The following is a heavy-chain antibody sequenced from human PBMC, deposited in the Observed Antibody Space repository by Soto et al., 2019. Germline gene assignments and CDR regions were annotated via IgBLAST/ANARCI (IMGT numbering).Heavy chain of an antibody. D-gene: IGHD2-15*01. V-gene: IGHV3-33*01. J-gene: IGHJ5*02. CDR2: IWYDGSNK. CDR1: GFTFSSYG. CDR3: AREGRYCSGGSCYELWFDP. Sequence: GGSLRLSCAASGFTFSSYGMHWVRQAPGKGLEWVAVIWYDGSNKYYADSVKGRFTIARDNSKNTLYLQMNSLRAEDTAVYYCAREGRYCSGGSCYELWFDPWGQGTLVTVSS.